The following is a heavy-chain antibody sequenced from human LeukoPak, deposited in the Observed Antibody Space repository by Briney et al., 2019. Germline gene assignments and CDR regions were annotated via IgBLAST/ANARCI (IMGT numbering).Heavy chain of an antibody. Sequence: ASVKVSCKSSGYTFNGYYMHWVRQAPGQGLEWMGWINPNSGGTNYAQKFQGRVTMTRDTSISTAYMELSRLRSDDTAVYYCARVRYTMVRGVNGLFDYWGQGTLVTVSS. CDR3: ARVRYTMVRGVNGLFDY. CDR1: GYTFNGYY. D-gene: IGHD3-10*01. CDR2: INPNSGGT. V-gene: IGHV1-2*02. J-gene: IGHJ4*02.